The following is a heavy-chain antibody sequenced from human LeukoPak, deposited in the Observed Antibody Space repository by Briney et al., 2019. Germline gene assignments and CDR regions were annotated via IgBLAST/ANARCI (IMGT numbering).Heavy chain of an antibody. V-gene: IGHV4-39*01. D-gene: IGHD6-19*01. CDR1: GGSISSSSDY. CDR3: ARYISGYSSVVFDY. CDR2: IYSSGTT. Sequence: PSETLSLTCTVSGGSISSSSDYWGWIRQPPGKGLEWNGSIYSSGTTYYNPSLKSRVTISVDTSKNQFSLKVSSVTAADTAVYYCARYISGYSSVVFDYWGQGTLVTVSS. J-gene: IGHJ4*02.